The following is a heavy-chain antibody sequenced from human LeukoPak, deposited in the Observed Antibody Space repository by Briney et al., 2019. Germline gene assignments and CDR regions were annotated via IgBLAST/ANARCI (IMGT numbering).Heavy chain of an antibody. V-gene: IGHV3-74*01. J-gene: IGHJ3*02. CDR1: GFTFSSYW. CDR3: ARGVLRYDFWSGYYEDAFDI. D-gene: IGHD3-3*01. Sequence: GSLRLSCAASGFTFSSYWMHWVRQAPGKGLVWVSRINSDGSSTSYADSVKGRFTISRDNAKNTLYLQMNSLRAEDTAVYYCARGVLRYDFWSGYYEDAFDIWGQGTMVTVSS. CDR2: INSDGSST.